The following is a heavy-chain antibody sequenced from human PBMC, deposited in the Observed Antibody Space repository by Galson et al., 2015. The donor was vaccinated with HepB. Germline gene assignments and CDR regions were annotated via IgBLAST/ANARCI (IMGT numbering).Heavy chain of an antibody. J-gene: IGHJ4*02. CDR1: GFTFSSYT. CDR3: AKGHNYYDSSGIHS. D-gene: IGHD3-22*01. V-gene: IGHV3-48*04. CDR2: ISTNGATI. Sequence: SLRLSCAASGFTFSSYTMNWVRQTPGKGLQWVSYISTNGATIHYADSVKGRFTISRDNGDNSLYLQMNSLRPDDTAFYYCAKGHNYYDSSGIHSWGRGTLVTVFS.